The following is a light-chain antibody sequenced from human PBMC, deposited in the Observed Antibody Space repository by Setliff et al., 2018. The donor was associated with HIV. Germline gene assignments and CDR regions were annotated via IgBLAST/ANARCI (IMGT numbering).Light chain of an antibody. CDR1: NSDVGSYNL. CDR3: CSYAGSNTVV. J-gene: IGLJ1*01. CDR2: EVN. Sequence: ALTQPASVSGSPGQSITISCTGTNSDVGSYNLLSWYQHPPGKAPKLMIYEVNKRPSGISNRFAGSKSGNTASLTISGLQAEDEADYYCCSYAGSNTVVFGTGTKVTVL. V-gene: IGLV2-23*02.